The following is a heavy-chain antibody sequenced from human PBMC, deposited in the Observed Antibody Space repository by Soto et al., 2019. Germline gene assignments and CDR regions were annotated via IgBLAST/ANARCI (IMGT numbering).Heavy chain of an antibody. D-gene: IGHD2-2*01. J-gene: IGHJ6*02. Sequence: SETRSLTCTVSGGSISSGGYYWSWILHHPGKGLEWIGYIYYSVSTYYNPSLKSRVTISVDTSKNQFSLKLSSVTAADTAVYYCARGSHCRSTSCQYEYYYYGTDAWGQGTTVNVSS. V-gene: IGHV4-31*03. CDR1: GGSISSGGYY. CDR3: ARGSHCRSTSCQYEYYYYGTDA. CDR2: IYYSVST.